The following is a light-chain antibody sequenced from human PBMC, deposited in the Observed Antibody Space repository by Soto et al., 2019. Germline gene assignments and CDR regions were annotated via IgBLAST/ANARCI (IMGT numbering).Light chain of an antibody. Sequence: DIVMTQSPDSLAVSLGERATINCKSSQSVLSSSNNKNFLAWYQQKSGHPPKLLIYWASTRESGVPDRFSGSGSGTDFTLPISSLQAEDVAVYYCQQFYSIPFAFGPGTKVDIK. V-gene: IGKV4-1*01. CDR2: WAS. J-gene: IGKJ3*01. CDR1: QSVLSSSNNKNF. CDR3: QQFYSIPFA.